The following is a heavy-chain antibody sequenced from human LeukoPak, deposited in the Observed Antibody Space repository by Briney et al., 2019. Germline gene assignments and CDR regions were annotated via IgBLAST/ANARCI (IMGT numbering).Heavy chain of an antibody. D-gene: IGHD3-10*01. CDR2: ISYDGSNK. CDR3: AKELGYYGSGSLSFDC. V-gene: IGHV3-30*18. CDR1: GFTFSSYG. Sequence: GSLRLSCAASGFTFSSYGMHWVRQAPGKGLEWVAVISYDGSNKYYADSVKGRFTISRDNSKNTLYLQMNSLRAEVTAVYYCAKELGYYGSGSLSFDCWGQGTLVTVSS. J-gene: IGHJ4*02.